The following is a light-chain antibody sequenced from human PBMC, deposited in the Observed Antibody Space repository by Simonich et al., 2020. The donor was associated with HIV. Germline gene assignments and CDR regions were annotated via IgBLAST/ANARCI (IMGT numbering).Light chain of an antibody. V-gene: IGKV1-39*01. Sequence: DIQMTQSPSSLSASVGDRVTITCRASQTMSTYLNWYQQKPVRAPELLIYAASSLQRGVPSRFSGSGSGTRFTLTISSLQPEDFASYYCQQSYSTPFTFGPGTKVAFK. CDR3: QQSYSTPFT. CDR1: QTMSTY. CDR2: AAS. J-gene: IGKJ3*01.